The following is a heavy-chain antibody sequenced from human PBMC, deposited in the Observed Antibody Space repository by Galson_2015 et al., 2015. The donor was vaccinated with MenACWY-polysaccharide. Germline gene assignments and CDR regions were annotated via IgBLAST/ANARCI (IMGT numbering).Heavy chain of an antibody. CDR1: GGSISSYY. CDR2: IYYNGST. CDR3: ARGNRVQGATVGLFDP. V-gene: IGHV4-59*01. Sequence: APLSLTCTVSGGSISSYYWRWLRRPPGRGLEWTGYIYYNGSTNYIPSLKSRFTISVYTSKNQFSLKLSSVTAADTAVYYCARGNRVQGATVGLFDPWGQGTLVTVSS. J-gene: IGHJ5*02. D-gene: IGHD1-26*01.